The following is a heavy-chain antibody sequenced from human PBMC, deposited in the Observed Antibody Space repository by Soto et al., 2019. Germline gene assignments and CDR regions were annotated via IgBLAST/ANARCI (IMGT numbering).Heavy chain of an antibody. J-gene: IGHJ4*02. V-gene: IGHV3-23*01. Sequence: LRLSCAASGFTFSTYAMSWVRQAPGKGLEWVSSLSASGDLTYYADSVKGRFTVSRDNSKNTLYLQMNSLRVEDTAVYYCAKGRKDNGSYRTASDSWGQGTLVTVSS. D-gene: IGHD1-26*01. CDR3: AKGRKDNGSYRTASDS. CDR2: LSASGDLT. CDR1: GFTFSTYA.